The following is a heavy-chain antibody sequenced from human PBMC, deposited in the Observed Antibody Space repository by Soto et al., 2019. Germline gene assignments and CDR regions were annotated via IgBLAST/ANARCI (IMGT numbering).Heavy chain of an antibody. J-gene: IGHJ6*03. CDR3: ARQGLELLKSYYYYYMDV. CDR1: WFAVHSKN. D-gene: IGHD1-7*01. Sequence: SGGAPKISCAASWFAVHSKNMSWVRPAPGEGLEWVSVIYSGGSTYYADSVKGRFTISRHNSKNTLYLQMNSLRAEDTAVYYCARQGLELLKSYYYYYMDVWGKGTTVTVSS. V-gene: IGHV3-53*04. CDR2: IYSGGST.